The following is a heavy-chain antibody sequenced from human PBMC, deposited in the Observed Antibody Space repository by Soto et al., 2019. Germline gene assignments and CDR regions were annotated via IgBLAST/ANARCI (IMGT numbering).Heavy chain of an antibody. J-gene: IGHJ4*02. CDR3: ARGGVGRYDFDS. Sequence: EVQLVESGGGLVQTGGSLRLSCAASGFTFSSYWMHWVRQAPGKGLVWVSRINSDGSSTSYADSVKGRLTISRENAKNTLYLHMNSLRAEDTAMYYCARGGVGRYDFDSWGEGTLVTVSS. CDR2: INSDGSST. V-gene: IGHV3-74*01. D-gene: IGHD1-26*01. CDR1: GFTFSSYW.